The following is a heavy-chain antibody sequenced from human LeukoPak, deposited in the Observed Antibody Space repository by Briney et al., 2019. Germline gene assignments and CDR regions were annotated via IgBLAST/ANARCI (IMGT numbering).Heavy chain of an antibody. J-gene: IGHJ4*02. D-gene: IGHD3-22*01. Sequence: PGGSLRLSCAASGFTFSNAWMTWVRQPPGKGLEWVGRIKSKTDGGTTDCAAPGKGRFTISRDDSKNTLYLQMKSLKTEDTAVYYCTTDLDYYVSSGYYSQSDFDYWGQGTLVTVSS. CDR1: GFTFSNAW. CDR3: TTDLDYYVSSGYYSQSDFDY. CDR2: IKSKTDGGTT. V-gene: IGHV3-15*01.